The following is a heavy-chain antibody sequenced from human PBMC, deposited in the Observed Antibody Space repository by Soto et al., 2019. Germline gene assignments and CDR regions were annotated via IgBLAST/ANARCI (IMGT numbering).Heavy chain of an antibody. V-gene: IGHV1-2*02. CDR2: INPNNGVT. D-gene: IGHD6-19*01. Sequence: QVQLVQSGAEVKRPGASVKVSCKASGYMFTGFYLHWVRQAPGQGLEWMGWINPNNGVTIYAKNFQGRVTMTRDSSISTAYMELSSLRSDDTAVYFCAAAAIPVAGRHPDFWGQGTVVTVS. CDR1: GYMFTGFY. J-gene: IGHJ4*02. CDR3: AAAAIPVAGRHPDF.